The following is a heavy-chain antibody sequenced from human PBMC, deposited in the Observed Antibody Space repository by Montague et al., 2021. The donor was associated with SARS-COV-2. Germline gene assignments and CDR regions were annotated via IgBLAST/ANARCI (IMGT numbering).Heavy chain of an antibody. Sequence: TLSLTCTVSGGSISSGSYYWSWIRQPAGKGLEWIGRISISGSTNYNPPLKSRVTISVDTSKNQFSLKLSSVTAADTAVYYCARDIAVAGLFDYWGQGTLATVSS. D-gene: IGHD6-19*01. CDR1: GGSISSGSYY. J-gene: IGHJ4*02. CDR2: ISISGST. V-gene: IGHV4-61*02. CDR3: ARDIAVAGLFDY.